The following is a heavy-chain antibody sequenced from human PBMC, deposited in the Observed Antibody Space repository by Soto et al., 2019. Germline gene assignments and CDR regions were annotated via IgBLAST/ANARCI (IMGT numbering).Heavy chain of an antibody. CDR2: ISSDGSSY. D-gene: IGHD1-26*01. J-gene: IGHJ6*02. CDR3: AKDRGLAESGTWSHYYYGMDV. V-gene: IGHV3-30*18. CDR1: GFTLTNNS. Sequence: QVQLLESGGGVVQPGRSLRLSCVASGFTLTNNSMHWVRQAPGQGLEWVAVISSDGSSYYYGDSVRGRFTISRDTSKNALFLEMDSLTIADTAVYYCAKDRGLAESGTWSHYYYGMDVWGQGTSVTVS.